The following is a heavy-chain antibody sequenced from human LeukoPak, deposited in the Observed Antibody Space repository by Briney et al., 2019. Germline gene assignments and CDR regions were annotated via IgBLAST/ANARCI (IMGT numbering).Heavy chain of an antibody. CDR3: ARCPITFGGVIVIPSWFDP. CDR1: GFTFSSYS. J-gene: IGHJ5*02. CDR2: ISSSSSYI. D-gene: IGHD3-16*02. V-gene: IGHV3-21*01. Sequence: GGSLRLSCAASGFTFSSYSMNWVRQAPGKGLEWVSSISSSSSYIYYADSVKGRFTISRDNAKNSLYLQMNSLRAEDTAVCYCARCPITFGGVIVIPSWFDPWGQGTLVTVSS.